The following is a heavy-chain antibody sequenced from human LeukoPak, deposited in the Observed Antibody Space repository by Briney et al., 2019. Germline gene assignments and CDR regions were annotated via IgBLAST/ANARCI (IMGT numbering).Heavy chain of an antibody. Sequence: GRSLRLSCAASGFTFSSYGMHWVRQAPGKGLEWVAVISYDGSNKYYADSVKGRFTISRDNSKNTLYLQMNSLRAEDTAVYYCAKELQAWSGYYISYYYGMDVWGQGTTVTVSS. V-gene: IGHV3-30*18. D-gene: IGHD3-3*01. CDR3: AKELQAWSGYYISYYYGMDV. CDR2: ISYDGSNK. CDR1: GFTFSSYG. J-gene: IGHJ6*02.